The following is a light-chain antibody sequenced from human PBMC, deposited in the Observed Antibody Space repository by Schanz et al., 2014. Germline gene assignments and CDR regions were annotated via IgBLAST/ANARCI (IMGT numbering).Light chain of an antibody. J-gene: IGKJ3*01. Sequence: DIQMTQSPSSLSAFVGDRVTITCQASQDIRKSLNWYQQKPGKAPKLLIYAASSLQSGVPSRFSGSGSGTDFTLTISSLQPEDFAGYYCQQSYSTPFTFGPGTNVDIK. V-gene: IGKV1-39*01. CDR1: QDIRKS. CDR3: QQSYSTPFT. CDR2: AAS.